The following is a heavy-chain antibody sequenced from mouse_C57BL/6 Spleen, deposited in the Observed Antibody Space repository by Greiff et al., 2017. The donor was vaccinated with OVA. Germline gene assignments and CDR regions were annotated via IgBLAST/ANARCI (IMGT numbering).Heavy chain of an antibody. CDR2: IHPNSGST. V-gene: IGHV1-64*01. Sequence: QVQLQQPGAELVKPGASVKLSCKASGYTFTSYWMHWVKQRPGQGLEWIGMIHPNSGSTNYNEKFKSKATLTVDKSSSTAYMQLSSLTSEDSAVYYCARARLITTVVAKAYWGQGTLVTVSA. CDR1: GYTFTSYW. D-gene: IGHD1-1*01. CDR3: ARARLITTVVAKAY. J-gene: IGHJ3*01.